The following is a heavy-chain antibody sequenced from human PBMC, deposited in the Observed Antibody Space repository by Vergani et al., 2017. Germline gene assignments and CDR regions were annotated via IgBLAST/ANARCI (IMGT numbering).Heavy chain of an antibody. V-gene: IGHV5-51*01. J-gene: IGHJ6*03. CDR1: GYSFTSYW. Sequence: EVPLVQSGAAVKTPGESLKISCKGSGYSFTSYWIGWVRQMPGKGLEWMGIIYPGDSDTRYSPSFQGQVTISADKSISTAYLQWSSLKASDTAMYYCARHKEQLVPGNYYYYYYMDVWGKGTTVTVSS. CDR2: IYPGDSDT. CDR3: ARHKEQLVPGNYYYYYYMDV. D-gene: IGHD6-13*01.